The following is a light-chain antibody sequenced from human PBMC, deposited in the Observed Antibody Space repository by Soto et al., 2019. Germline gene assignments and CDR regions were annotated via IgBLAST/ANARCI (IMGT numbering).Light chain of an antibody. V-gene: IGKV3-11*01. J-gene: IGKJ5*01. CDR2: DAS. Sequence: EIVLPQSPATLSLSPGERATLSCRASQSVSSYLDWYQQKHGQAPRLLIYDASNRATGIPVRFSGSGSGTDFTLTLSSLEPEDFAVYDCQQRSNWPRITVGRGTRLDIK. CDR1: QSVSSY. CDR3: QQRSNWPRIT.